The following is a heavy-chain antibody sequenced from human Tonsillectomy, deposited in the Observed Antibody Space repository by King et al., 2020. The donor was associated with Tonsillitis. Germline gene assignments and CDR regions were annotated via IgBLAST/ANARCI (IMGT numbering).Heavy chain of an antibody. V-gene: IGHV3-30*04. CDR1: GFTFSIYA. Sequence: HVQLVESGGGVVQPGRSLRLACAASGFTFSIYAMHWVRQAPGKGLEWVSVISYDGSQNFYADSVKGRFTISRDNSKNTLYLQMNSLRAEDTAVYYCAREPFLPRGIGRAYYFEYWGQGTLVTVSS. D-gene: IGHD1-26*01. CDR2: ISYDGSQN. CDR3: AREPFLPRGIGRAYYFEY. J-gene: IGHJ4*02.